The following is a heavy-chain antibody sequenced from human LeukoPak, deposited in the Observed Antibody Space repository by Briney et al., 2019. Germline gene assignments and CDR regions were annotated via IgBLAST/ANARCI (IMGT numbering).Heavy chain of an antibody. CDR3: AREYTLYRSGWFLDY. CDR2: IDYSGRT. J-gene: IGHJ4*02. D-gene: IGHD6-19*01. V-gene: IGHV4-39*06. CDR1: GGSISSSSYY. Sequence: SETLSLTCTVSGGSISSSSYYWGWIRQPPGKGLEWVANIDYSGRTYYNPSLKSRATISVDTSKNQFPLILSSVTAADTAVYYCAREYTLYRSGWFLDYWGQGTVVTVSS.